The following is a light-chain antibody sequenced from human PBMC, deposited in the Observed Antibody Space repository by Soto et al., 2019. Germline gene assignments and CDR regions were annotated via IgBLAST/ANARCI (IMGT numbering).Light chain of an antibody. CDR1: QSISSW. CDR3: QQSNSYPYT. J-gene: IGKJ2*01. Sequence: DIQMTQSPPTLSAFVGDRVTITCRASQSISSWLAWYQQKPGKAPKLLIYKASSLQSGVPSRFSGSGSGTEFTLTINSLQPDDFATYYCQQSNSYPYTFGQGTKLEIK. V-gene: IGKV1-5*03. CDR2: KAS.